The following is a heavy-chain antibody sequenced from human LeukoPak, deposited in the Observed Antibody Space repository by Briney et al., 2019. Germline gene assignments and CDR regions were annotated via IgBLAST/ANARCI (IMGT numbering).Heavy chain of an antibody. CDR1: GGSFIGYY. D-gene: IGHD3-10*01. V-gene: IGHV4-34*01. CDR2: INHSGST. J-gene: IGHJ5*02. Sequence: PSETLSLTCAVSGGSFIGYYWSWIRQPPGMRLEWIGEINHSGSTNYNPSLKSRVTISVDTSKNQFSLKLSSVTAADTAVYYCARKTYYYGSGSYYRRGNNWFDPWGQGTLVTVSS. CDR3: ARKTYYYGSGSYYRRGNNWFDP.